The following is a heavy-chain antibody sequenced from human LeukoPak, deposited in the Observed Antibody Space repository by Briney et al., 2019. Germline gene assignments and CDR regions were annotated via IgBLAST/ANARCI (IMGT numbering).Heavy chain of an antibody. CDR3: AKDQGYYGSGSYKEYFQH. CDR2: ISGSGDST. Sequence: GGSLRLSCVTSGFTFSDYAMTWVRQAPGKGLEWVSAISGSGDSTYYADSVKGRFTTSRDNSKNTLYLQMNSLRAEDTAVYYCAKDQGYYGSGSYKEYFQHWGQGTLVTVSS. D-gene: IGHD3-10*01. CDR1: GFTFSDYA. J-gene: IGHJ1*01. V-gene: IGHV3-23*01.